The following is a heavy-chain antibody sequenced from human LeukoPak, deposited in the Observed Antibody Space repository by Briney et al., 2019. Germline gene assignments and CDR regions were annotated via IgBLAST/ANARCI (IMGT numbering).Heavy chain of an antibody. CDR2: IRSKANSYAT. D-gene: IGHD2-21*01. CDR1: GFTFSGSA. Sequence: GGSLRLSCAASGFTFSGSAMHWVRQASGKGLEWVGRIRSKANSYATAYAASVKGRFTISRDDSKNTAYLQMNSLKTEDTAVYYCARIMDLIGVHSDFWGQGTLVTVSS. V-gene: IGHV3-73*01. J-gene: IGHJ4*02. CDR3: ARIMDLIGVHSDF.